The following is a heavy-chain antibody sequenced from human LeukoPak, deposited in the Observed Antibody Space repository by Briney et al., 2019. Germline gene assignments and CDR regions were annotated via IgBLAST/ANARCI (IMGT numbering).Heavy chain of an antibody. D-gene: IGHD4-23*01. Sequence: ASVKVSCKASGYTFTSYYMHWVRQAPGQGLEWMGIINPSGGSTSYAQKFQGRVTMTRDTSTSTVYMELSSLRSEDTAVYYCARDDYGGNSGGVGIDYWGQGTLVTVPS. J-gene: IGHJ4*02. CDR1: GYTFTSYY. CDR3: ARDDYGGNSGGVGIDY. CDR2: INPSGGST. V-gene: IGHV1-46*01.